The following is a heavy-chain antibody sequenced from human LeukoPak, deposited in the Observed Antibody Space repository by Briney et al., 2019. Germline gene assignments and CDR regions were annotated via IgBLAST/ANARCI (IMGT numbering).Heavy chain of an antibody. J-gene: IGHJ6*04. CDR2: IKQDGSEK. CDR1: GFTLRSYW. V-gene: IGHV3-7*03. CDR3: ARAVIVLVPAASPYLDGMDV. D-gene: IGHD2-2*01. Sequence: GGSLRLSCAASGFTLRSYWLSWVHQAPPKGLHGVANIKQDGSEKYYLASVKGRFTISRDNAKNSLYLQMNSLRAEDTAVYYCARAVIVLVPAASPYLDGMDVWGKGTTVTVSS.